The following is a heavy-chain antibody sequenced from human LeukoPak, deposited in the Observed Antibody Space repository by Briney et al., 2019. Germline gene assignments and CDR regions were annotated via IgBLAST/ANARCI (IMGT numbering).Heavy chain of an antibody. CDR1: GGSISSGGYS. CDR3: ARGGNGSGSYYEYYFDY. Sequence: PSETLSLTCAVSGGSISSGGYSWSWIRQPPGKGLEWIGYIYHSGSTYYNPSLKSRVTISVDRSKNQFSLKLSSVTAADTAVYYCARGGNGSGSYYEYYFDYWGQGTLDTVSS. J-gene: IGHJ4*02. D-gene: IGHD3-10*01. V-gene: IGHV4-30-2*01. CDR2: IYHSGST.